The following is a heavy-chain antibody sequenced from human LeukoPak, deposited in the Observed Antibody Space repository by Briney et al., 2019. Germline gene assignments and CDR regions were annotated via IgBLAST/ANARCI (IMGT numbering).Heavy chain of an antibody. V-gene: IGHV1-46*01. CDR1: GYTFTSYY. D-gene: IGHD6-13*01. CDR2: INPSGGST. CDR3: ARDSSSRSGMDV. Sequence: ASVKVSCKASGYTFTSYYMHWVQQAPGQGLEWMGIINPSGGSTSYAQKFQGRVTMTTDTSTSTVYMELSSLRSEDTAVYYCARDSSSRSGMDVWGQGTTVTVSS. J-gene: IGHJ6*02.